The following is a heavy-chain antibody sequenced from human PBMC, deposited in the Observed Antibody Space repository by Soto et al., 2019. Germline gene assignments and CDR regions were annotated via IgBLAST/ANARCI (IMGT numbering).Heavy chain of an antibody. CDR1: GFTFSSFA. D-gene: IGHD3-3*01. Sequence: GGSLRLSCIASGFTFSSFAMNWVRQAPGKGLEWVSSISASDDSTHYADSVKGRFTISRDNSENTLYLQMNSLTAEDTAIYYRANPPHALLGWAAPSCLASWGQGVMVPVPS. CDR3: ANPPHALLGWAAPSCLAS. J-gene: IGHJ5*02. CDR2: ISASDDST. V-gene: IGHV3-23*01.